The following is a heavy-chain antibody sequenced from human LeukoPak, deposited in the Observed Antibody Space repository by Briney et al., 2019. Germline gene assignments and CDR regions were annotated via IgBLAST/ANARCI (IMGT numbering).Heavy chain of an antibody. V-gene: IGHV4-4*07. CDR1: GGSISSYY. CDR3: ARVMPTYCSGGSCRYGDYSAFDY. J-gene: IGHJ4*02. D-gene: IGHD2-15*01. Sequence: SETLSLTCTVSGGSISSYYWSWIRQPAGKGLEWIGRIYTSGSTNYNPSLKSRVTMSVDTSKNQFSLKLSSVTAADTAVYYCARVMPTYCSGGSCRYGDYSAFDYWGQGTLVTVSS. CDR2: IYTSGST.